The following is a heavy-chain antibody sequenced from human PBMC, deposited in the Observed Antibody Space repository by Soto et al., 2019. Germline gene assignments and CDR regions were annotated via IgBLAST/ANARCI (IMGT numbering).Heavy chain of an antibody. Sequence: QLQLQESGSGLVKPSQTLSLTCAVSGGSISSGGSFWSWLRPPPGKGLEWIGYIYHSGSTYYNPSLKSRVTISVDRSKNQFSLKLSSVTAADTAVYYCAGGIAARPLGYWGQGTLVTVSS. D-gene: IGHD6-6*01. CDR3: AGGIAARPLGY. V-gene: IGHV4-30-2*01. CDR2: IYHSGST. J-gene: IGHJ4*02. CDR1: GGSISSGGSF.